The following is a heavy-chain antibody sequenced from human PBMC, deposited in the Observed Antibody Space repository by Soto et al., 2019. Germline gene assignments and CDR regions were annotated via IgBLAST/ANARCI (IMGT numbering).Heavy chain of an antibody. J-gene: IGHJ4*02. D-gene: IGHD6-19*01. CDR1: GGSISDNW. CDR2: IYHTGTT. V-gene: IGHV4-4*02. CDR3: ARHIAVTRTRGFDF. Sequence: QVQLQESGPGLVKPSGTLSLTCAVSGGSISDNWWSWVRQPPGKGLEWIGEIYHTGTTHYNPSLWSRVTISSDKSKNPVSLNLSSVAAADTAVYYCARHIAVTRTRGFDFWGQGTLVTVSS.